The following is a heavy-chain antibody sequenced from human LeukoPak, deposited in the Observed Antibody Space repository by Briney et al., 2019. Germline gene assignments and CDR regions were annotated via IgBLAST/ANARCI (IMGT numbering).Heavy chain of an antibody. CDR1: GFTFNNYA. J-gene: IGHJ6*02. D-gene: IGHD6-13*01. CDR2: ISGTGSST. V-gene: IGHV3-23*01. CDR3: AKEGAGYSSSWSLYYYYGMDV. Sequence: PGGSLRLSCAASGFTFNNYAMNWVRQGPGEGLEWVSAISGTGSSTYYADSVKGRFTISRDNSKNTLYLQMNSLRAEDTAVYYCAKEGAGYSSSWSLYYYYGMDVWGQGTTVTVSS.